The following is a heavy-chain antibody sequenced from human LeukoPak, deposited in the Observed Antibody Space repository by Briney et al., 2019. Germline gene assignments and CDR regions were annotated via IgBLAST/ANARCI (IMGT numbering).Heavy chain of an antibody. J-gene: IGHJ4*02. V-gene: IGHV4-38-2*02. CDR3: ARQIWTTVTGYIDY. Sequence: PSETLSLTCTVSGGSISSGYYWGWIRQPPGKGLEWIGSIYHSGSTYYNPSLKSRVTISVDTSKNQFSLKLSSVTAADTAVYYCARQIWTTVTGYIDYWGQGTLVTVSS. CDR1: GGSISSGYY. D-gene: IGHD4-17*01. CDR2: IYHSGST.